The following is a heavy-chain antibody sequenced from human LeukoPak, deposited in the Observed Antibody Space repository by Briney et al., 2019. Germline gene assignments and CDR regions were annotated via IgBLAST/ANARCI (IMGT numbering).Heavy chain of an antibody. D-gene: IGHD3-22*01. V-gene: IGHV3-23*01. CDR3: AKAHYYDSSGRPYHDAFDI. Sequence: GGTLRLSCAASGFTFSSYGMSWVRQAPGKGLEGVLAISGSGGSTYYADSVKGRFTISRDNSKNTLYLQMNSLRAEDTAVYYCAKAHYYDSSGRPYHDAFDIWGQGTMVTVSS. CDR1: GFTFSSYG. J-gene: IGHJ3*02. CDR2: ISGSGGST.